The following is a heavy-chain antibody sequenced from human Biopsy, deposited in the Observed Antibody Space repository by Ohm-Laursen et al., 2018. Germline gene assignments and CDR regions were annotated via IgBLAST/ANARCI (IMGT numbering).Heavy chain of an antibody. D-gene: IGHD3-16*01. V-gene: IGHV3-11*01. CDR2: ISSGGSTI. Sequence: GSLRLSCTASGFTFSDYQMSWIRQTPGKGLEWVSHISSGGSTIFHADSVKGRFTISRDDAKGSLYLQMTNPRAEDTAVYYCGRSYGIMAAPVHLWGQGTLVTVSS. CDR3: GRSYGIMAAPVHL. CDR1: GFTFSDYQ. J-gene: IGHJ4*01.